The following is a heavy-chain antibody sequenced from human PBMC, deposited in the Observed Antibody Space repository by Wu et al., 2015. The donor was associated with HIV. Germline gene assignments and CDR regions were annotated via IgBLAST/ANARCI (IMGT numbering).Heavy chain of an antibody. J-gene: IGHJ3*02. D-gene: IGHD2-2*03. V-gene: IGHV4-30-4*08. Sequence: QVQLQESGPGLVKPSQTLSLTCTVSGDSITSDNHYWSWIRQPPGKGLEWIGYIYYSGSTYYNPSLKSRVTISVDTSKNQFSLKLSSVTAADTAVYYCARDGFWAFDIWGQGTMVTVSS. CDR1: GDSITSDNHY. CDR2: IYYSGST. CDR3: ARDGFWAFDI.